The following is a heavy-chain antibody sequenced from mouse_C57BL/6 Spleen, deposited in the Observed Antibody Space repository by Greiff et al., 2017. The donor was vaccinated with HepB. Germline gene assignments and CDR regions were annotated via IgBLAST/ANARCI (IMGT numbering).Heavy chain of an antibody. V-gene: IGHV6-3*01. CDR3: TWSSSNSSLSFAY. CDR2: IRWKSDNYAT. Sequence: EVKLEESGGGLVQPGGSMKLSCVASGFTFSNYWMNWVRQSPEKGLEWVAQIRWKSDNYATHYAESVKGRFTISRDDSKSSVYLQMNNLRAEDTGMYYCTWSSSNSSLSFAYWGQLTLVTVSA. D-gene: IGHD6-1*01. CDR1: GFTFSNYW. J-gene: IGHJ3*01.